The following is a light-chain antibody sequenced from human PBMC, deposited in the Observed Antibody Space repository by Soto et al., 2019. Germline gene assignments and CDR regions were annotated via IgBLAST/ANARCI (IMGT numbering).Light chain of an antibody. CDR3: QQYENWPQLT. CDR1: QSVGGD. J-gene: IGKJ4*01. Sequence: ERLITQSPATLSVSPGERATLSCRASQSVGGDLAWYQQKPGQAPRLIIYGASSRAPGIPDRFSGSGSGTEFTLTISSLQSEDSAFYYCQQYENWPQLTFGGGTKVDIK. CDR2: GAS. V-gene: IGKV3-15*01.